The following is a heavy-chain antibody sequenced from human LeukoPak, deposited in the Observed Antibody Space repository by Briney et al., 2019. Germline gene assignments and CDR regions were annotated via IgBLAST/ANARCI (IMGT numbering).Heavy chain of an antibody. CDR1: GFTFSSYW. Sequence: GGSLRLSCTASGFTFSSYWMHWVRQAPGKGLVWVARINGDGSSTRYADSVKGRFTISRDNAKNTLYLQMNSLRAEDTAVYSCARELVVREGDYFDNWGQGTLVTVSS. CDR2: INGDGSST. V-gene: IGHV3-74*01. J-gene: IGHJ4*02. D-gene: IGHD2-2*01. CDR3: ARELVVREGDYFDN.